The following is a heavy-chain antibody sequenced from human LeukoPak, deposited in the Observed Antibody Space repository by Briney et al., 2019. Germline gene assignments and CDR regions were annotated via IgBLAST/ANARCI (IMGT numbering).Heavy chain of an antibody. CDR3: VRDQFFSFDY. CDR2: ISSSSSYI. Sequence: PGGSLRLSCAASGFTFSSYSMNWVRQAPGKGLEWVSSISSSSSYIYYADSVKGRFTISRDNAKNSLYLQMSSLRDGDTAVYYCVRDQFFSFDYWGQGTLVTVSS. J-gene: IGHJ4*02. V-gene: IGHV3-21*01. CDR1: GFTFSSYS. D-gene: IGHD3-3*01.